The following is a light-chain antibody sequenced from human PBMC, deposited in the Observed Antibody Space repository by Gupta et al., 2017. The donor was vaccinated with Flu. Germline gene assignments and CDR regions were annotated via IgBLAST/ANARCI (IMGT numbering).Light chain of an antibody. J-gene: IGKJ2*03. V-gene: IGKV3-20*01. Sequence: EIVLTQSPDTLSLSPRERATLSCRASQSVKSNALAWYQQKPGQAPRLLIYSASSRATGTPDRFNGSGSGTDFTLTISRLEPEDFAVYYCQQYGGSPYSFGQGTKLEIK. CDR3: QQYGGSPYS. CDR2: SAS. CDR1: QSVKSNA.